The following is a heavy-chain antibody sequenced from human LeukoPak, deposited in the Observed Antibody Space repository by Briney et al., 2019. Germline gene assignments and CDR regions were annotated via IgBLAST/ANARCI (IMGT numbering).Heavy chain of an antibody. J-gene: IGHJ4*02. CDR3: AKDSLAGYLRGYFDD. Sequence: TGGSLRLSCPASGFTFSTYGMHWVRQAPGKGLEWVAVISYGGTNKYYTDSVKGRFTISRDNSKNTLYLQMNSLRPEDTAVYYCAKDSLAGYLRGYFDDWGQGTQVTVSS. CDR1: GFTFSTYG. CDR2: ISYGGTNK. D-gene: IGHD3-9*01. V-gene: IGHV3-30*18.